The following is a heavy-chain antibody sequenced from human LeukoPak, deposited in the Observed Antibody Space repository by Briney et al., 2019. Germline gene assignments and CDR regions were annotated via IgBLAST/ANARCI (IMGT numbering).Heavy chain of an antibody. CDR3: AADYYDSSGYYGRGDY. D-gene: IGHD3-22*01. CDR2: MNHSGST. Sequence: PETLSLTCAVYGGSFSGYYWSWIRQPPGKGLEWIGEMNHSGSTNYNPSLKSRVTISVDTSKNQFSLKLSSVTAADTAVYYCAADYYDSSGYYGRGDYWGQGTLVTVSS. J-gene: IGHJ4*02. V-gene: IGHV4-34*01. CDR1: GGSFSGYY.